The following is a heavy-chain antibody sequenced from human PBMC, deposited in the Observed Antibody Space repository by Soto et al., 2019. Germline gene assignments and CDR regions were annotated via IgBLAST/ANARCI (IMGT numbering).Heavy chain of an antibody. Sequence: ASVKVSCKASGYTFTSYGISWVRQAPGQGLEWMGWISAYNGNTNYAQKLQGRVTMTTDTSTSTAYMELRSLRSDDTAVYYCARDDYSNYGGWTTGFDPWGQGTLVTVSS. CDR3: ARDDYSNYGGWTTGFDP. CDR1: GYTFTSYG. CDR2: ISAYNGNT. D-gene: IGHD4-4*01. V-gene: IGHV1-18*01. J-gene: IGHJ5*02.